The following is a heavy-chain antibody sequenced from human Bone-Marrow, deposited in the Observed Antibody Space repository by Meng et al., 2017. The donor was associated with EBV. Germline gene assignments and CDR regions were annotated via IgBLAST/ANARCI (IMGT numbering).Heavy chain of an antibody. CDR2: IYYSGST. V-gene: IGHV4-39*07. Sequence: QLQLQESGPGLVKPSEXLSLTCTVSGGSISSSSYYWGWIRQPPGKGLEWIGSIYYSGSTYYNPSLKSRVTISVDTSKNQFSLKLTSVTAADTAVYFCARILGGPGSPSDYWGQGTLVTVAS. CDR1: GGSISSSSYY. J-gene: IGHJ4*02. CDR3: ARILGGPGSPSDY. D-gene: IGHD3-16*01.